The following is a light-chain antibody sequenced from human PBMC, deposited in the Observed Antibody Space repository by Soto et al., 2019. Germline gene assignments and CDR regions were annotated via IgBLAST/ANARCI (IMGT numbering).Light chain of an antibody. CDR1: QSVDSTF. V-gene: IGKV3-20*01. CDR2: GVS. CDR3: QQYMRSVT. J-gene: IGKJ1*01. Sequence: EMVLTQSPGSLSLSPGERATLSCRASQSVDSTFFAWYQKKPGQAPRLLMYGVSKRATGIPDRFSGSGSGTDFTLTISRLEPEDFAVYYCQQYMRSVTFGQGTRVEIK.